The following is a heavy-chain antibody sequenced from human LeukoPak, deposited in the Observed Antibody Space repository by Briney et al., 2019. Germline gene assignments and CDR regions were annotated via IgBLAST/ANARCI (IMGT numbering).Heavy chain of an antibody. J-gene: IGHJ4*02. Sequence: GSVTVSCKSSGYTFTGYYMHWVRQAPGKGLEGMGWINPNSGGTNYAQKYQGRVTMTRDTSISTAYMELSRLRSDDTAVYYCARASGSYIDYWGQGTLVTVSS. CDR1: GYTFTGYY. D-gene: IGHD1-26*01. CDR3: ARASGSYIDY. V-gene: IGHV1-2*02. CDR2: INPNSGGT.